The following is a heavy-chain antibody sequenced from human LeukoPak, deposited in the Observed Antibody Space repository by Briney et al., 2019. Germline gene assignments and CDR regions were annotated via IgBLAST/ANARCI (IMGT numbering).Heavy chain of an antibody. J-gene: IGHJ4*02. CDR2: IYYSGST. CDR3: ARLGMQDYYGSESYAQFRGARFTFDY. D-gene: IGHD3-10*01. Sequence: PSETLSLTCTVSGGSISSSSYYWGWIRQPPGKGLEWIGSIYYSGSTYYNPSLKSRVTISVDTSKNQFSLKLSSVTAADTAVYYCARLGMQDYYGSESYAQFRGARFTFDYWGQGTLVTVSS. CDR1: GGSISSSSYY. V-gene: IGHV4-39*01.